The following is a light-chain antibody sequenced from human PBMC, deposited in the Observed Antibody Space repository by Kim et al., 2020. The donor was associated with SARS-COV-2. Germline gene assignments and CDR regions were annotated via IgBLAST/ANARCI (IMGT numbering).Light chain of an antibody. CDR2: GKD. CDR3: NSRDTSDNHLVV. CDR1: SLRSYY. J-gene: IGLJ2*01. V-gene: IGLV3-19*01. Sequence: SSELTQDPAVSVALGQTNRITCQGDSLRSYYASWYQQKPGQAPVLVIYGKDNRPSGIPDRFSGSSSGNTASLTITGTQAEDEADYYCNSRDTSDNHLVVFGGGTQLTVL.